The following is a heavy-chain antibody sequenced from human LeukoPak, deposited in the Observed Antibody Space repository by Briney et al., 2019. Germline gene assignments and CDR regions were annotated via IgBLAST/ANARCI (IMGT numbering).Heavy chain of an antibody. CDR2: ISSSSSYI. Sequence: PGGSLRLSCAASGFTFSSYSMNWVRQAPGKGLEWVSSISSSSSYIYYADSVKGRFTISRDDAKNSLYLQMNSLRAEDTAVYYCARVGGGSWSPIDYWGQGTLVTVSS. D-gene: IGHD6-13*01. CDR3: ARVGGGSWSPIDY. J-gene: IGHJ4*02. CDR1: GFTFSSYS. V-gene: IGHV3-21*01.